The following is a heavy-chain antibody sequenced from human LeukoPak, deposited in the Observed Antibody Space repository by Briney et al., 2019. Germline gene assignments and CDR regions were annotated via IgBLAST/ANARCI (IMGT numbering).Heavy chain of an antibody. D-gene: IGHD4-17*01. J-gene: IGHJ4*02. Sequence: GGSLRLSCAASGFTFSSYWMSWVRQAPGKGLEWVANIKEDGSEKYYVDSVKGRFTISRDNAKNSLYLQMNSLRAEDTAVYYCARDYAGNGYGDHWANWGQGTLVTVSS. CDR2: IKEDGSEK. V-gene: IGHV3-7*01. CDR1: GFTFSSYW. CDR3: ARDYAGNGYGDHWAN.